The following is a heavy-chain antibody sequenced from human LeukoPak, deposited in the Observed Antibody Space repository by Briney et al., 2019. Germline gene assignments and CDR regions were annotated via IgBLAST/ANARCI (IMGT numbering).Heavy chain of an antibody. Sequence: PGGSLRLSCAASGFTLSSYAMSWVRQAPGKGLEWVSAISDTGNTYHADSVKGRFTISRDSSKNTLFLQMNRLRPEDAAVYYCASALRIYYYFDYWGQGTLVTVSS. CDR1: GFTLSSYA. V-gene: IGHV3-23*01. CDR2: ISDTGNT. CDR3: ASALRIYYYFDY. D-gene: IGHD1-26*01. J-gene: IGHJ4*02.